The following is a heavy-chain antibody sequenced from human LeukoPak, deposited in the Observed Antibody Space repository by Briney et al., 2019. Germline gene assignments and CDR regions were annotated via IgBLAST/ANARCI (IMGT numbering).Heavy chain of an antibody. Sequence: GGSLRLSCAASGFTFSSYEINWVRQAPGKGLEWVSYISSSGSTIYYADSVKGRFTISRDNAKNSLYLQMNSLRAEDTAVYYCARVSAAQFLFDYWGQGTLVTVSS. J-gene: IGHJ4*02. CDR3: ARVSAAQFLFDY. V-gene: IGHV3-48*03. D-gene: IGHD5-24*01. CDR1: GFTFSSYE. CDR2: ISSSGSTI.